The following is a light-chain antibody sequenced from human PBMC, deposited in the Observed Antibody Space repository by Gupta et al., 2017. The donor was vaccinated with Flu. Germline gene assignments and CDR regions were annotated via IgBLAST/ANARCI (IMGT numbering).Light chain of an antibody. CDR2: DDS. J-gene: IGLJ2*01. CDR3: QVWDSSSDHVV. Sequence: GKTARITCGGNNIGSKRVHWYQQKPGQAPVLVVYDDSHRPSGIPERFSGSNSGNTATLTISRVEAGAEADYYCQVWDSSSDHVVFGGGTKLTVL. V-gene: IGLV3-21*03. CDR1: NIGSKR.